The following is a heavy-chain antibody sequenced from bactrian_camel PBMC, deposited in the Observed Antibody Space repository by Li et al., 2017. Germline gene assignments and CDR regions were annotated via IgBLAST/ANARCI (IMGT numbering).Heavy chain of an antibody. CDR1: GFTFDIYG. V-gene: IGHV3S31*01. D-gene: IGHD2*01. CDR3: ATEGSWLPPSD. Sequence: VQLVESGGGLMQPGRSLRLSCTASGFTFDIYGMSWVRQAPGKGPEWVSGINRSGTTTFYSESVKGWFTISRDNDKKTLYLQLSSLKTEDTAMYYCATEGSWLPPSDWGQGTQVTVS. J-gene: IGHJ4*01. CDR2: INRSGTTT.